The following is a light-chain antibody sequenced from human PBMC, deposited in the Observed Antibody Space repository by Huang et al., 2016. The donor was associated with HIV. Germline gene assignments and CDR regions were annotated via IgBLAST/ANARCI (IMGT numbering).Light chain of an antibody. CDR2: GAS. CDR3: QQYDNWPLT. Sequence: EIVMTQSPATLSVSPGERATLSCRASQSVRSNLAWYQQKPGQAPRLLIYGASTRAPGIPARFSGSGSGTDFTLTISSLLSEDFAVYYCQQYDNWPLTFGQGTKVEIK. J-gene: IGKJ1*01. CDR1: QSVRSN. V-gene: IGKV3-15*01.